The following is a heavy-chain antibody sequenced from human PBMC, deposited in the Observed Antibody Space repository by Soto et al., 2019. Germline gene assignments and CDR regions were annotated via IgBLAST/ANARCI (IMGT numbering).Heavy chain of an antibody. D-gene: IGHD2-21*01. J-gene: IGHJ6*02. Sequence: PVGSLRLSCAASGFTFNNYAIHWGRQAPGKGLEWLAAISHDGNNKYYADSVRGRFTISRDNSRNTLYLQMNNLTVEDTAMFYCARDLMAIFTHVHHCGVNFWGQGT. V-gene: IGHV3-30-3*01. CDR1: GFTFNNYA. CDR3: ARDLMAIFTHVHHCGVNF. CDR2: ISHDGNNK.